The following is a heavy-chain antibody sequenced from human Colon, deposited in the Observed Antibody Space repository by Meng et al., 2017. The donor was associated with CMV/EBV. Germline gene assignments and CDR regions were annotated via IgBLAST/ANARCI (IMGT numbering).Heavy chain of an antibody. CDR3: AKDPLYYYGSGSYGGGMDV. CDR1: GFTVSSNY. CDR2: IYSGGST. V-gene: IGHV3-53*01. Sequence: GESLKISCAASGFTVSSNYMSWVRQAPGKGLEWVSVIYSGGSTYYADSVKGRFTISRDNSKNTLYLQMNSLRAEDTAVYYCAKDPLYYYGSGSYGGGMDVWGQGTTVTVSS. D-gene: IGHD3-10*01. J-gene: IGHJ6*02.